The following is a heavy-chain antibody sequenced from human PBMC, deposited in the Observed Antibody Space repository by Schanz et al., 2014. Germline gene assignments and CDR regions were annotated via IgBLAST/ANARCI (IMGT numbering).Heavy chain of an antibody. V-gene: IGHV1-18*01. CDR1: GYTFTSYG. CDR2: ISPYNGNT. D-gene: IGHD6-6*01. CDR3: SRGPSPLTYSSDGRYFDY. Sequence: QVQLVQSGAEVKKPGASVKVSCKASGYTFTSYGISWVRQAPGQGLEWMGWISPYNGNTNYAQKLQGRVTMTADTTKNTTYMDLRNLRTDGTAVSYRSRGPSPLTYSSDGRYFDYWGQGSLVTVSS. J-gene: IGHJ4*02.